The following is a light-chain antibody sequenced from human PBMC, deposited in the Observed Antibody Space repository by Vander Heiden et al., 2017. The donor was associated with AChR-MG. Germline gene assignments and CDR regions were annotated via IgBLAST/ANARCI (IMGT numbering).Light chain of an antibody. V-gene: IGLV1-40*01. CDR2: DNN. CDR1: SSNVGAGYD. J-gene: IGLJ3*02. Sequence: QSVLTQPPSVSGAPGQRVTLSCTGRSSNVGAGYDVHWYQQLPGTAPKLLIYDNNRRPSGVPDRFSGSKSGTSASLAITGLQAEDEADYYCQSYDISLSGWVFGGGTKLTVL. CDR3: QSYDISLSGWV.